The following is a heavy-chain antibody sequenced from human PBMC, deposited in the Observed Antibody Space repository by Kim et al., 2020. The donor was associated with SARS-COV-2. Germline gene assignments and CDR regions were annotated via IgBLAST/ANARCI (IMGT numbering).Heavy chain of an antibody. D-gene: IGHD2-15*01. Sequence: GGSLRLSCTASGFTFGDYAMSWFRQAPGKGLEWVGFIRSKAYGGTTEYAASVKGRFTISRDDSKSIAYLQMNSLKTEDTAVYYCTRFGPLVDIVVVVAAGGVRHYFDYWGQGTLVTVSS. CDR3: TRFGPLVDIVVVVAAGGVRHYFDY. CDR1: GFTFGDYA. V-gene: IGHV3-49*03. CDR2: IRSKAYGGTT. J-gene: IGHJ4*02.